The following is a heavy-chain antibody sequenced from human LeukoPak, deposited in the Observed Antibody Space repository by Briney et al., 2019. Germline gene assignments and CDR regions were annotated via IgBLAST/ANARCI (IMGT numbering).Heavy chain of an antibody. CDR2: ISSSSSYI. V-gene: IGHV3-21*01. CDR3: ARVGYSGYDYHYYYYYYMDV. CDR1: GFTFSSYE. Sequence: GGSLRLSCAASGFTFSSYEMNWVRQAPGKGLEWVSSISSSSSYIYYADSVRGRFTISRDNAKNSLYLQMNSLRAEDTAVYYCARVGYSGYDYHYYYYYYMDVWGKGTTVTVSS. J-gene: IGHJ6*03. D-gene: IGHD5-12*01.